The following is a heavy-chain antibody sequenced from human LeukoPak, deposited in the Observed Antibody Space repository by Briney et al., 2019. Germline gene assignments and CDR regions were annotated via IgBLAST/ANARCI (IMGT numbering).Heavy chain of an antibody. Sequence: GGSLRLSCAASGFTFDDYAMHWVRQAPGKGLEWVSLISGDGGSTYYADSVKGRFTISRDNSKNSLYLQMNSLRTEDTALYHCAKDKHSSGWYNYFDYWGQGTLVTVSS. CDR2: ISGDGGST. V-gene: IGHV3-43*02. CDR3: AKDKHSSGWYNYFDY. J-gene: IGHJ4*02. D-gene: IGHD6-19*01. CDR1: GFTFDDYA.